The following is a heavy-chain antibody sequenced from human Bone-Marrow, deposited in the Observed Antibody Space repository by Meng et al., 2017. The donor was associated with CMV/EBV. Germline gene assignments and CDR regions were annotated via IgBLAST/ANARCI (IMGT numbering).Heavy chain of an antibody. CDR1: GFTFSSYW. V-gene: IGHV3-7*01. CDR3: ARAKYYDFWSGYYEMLGGSYYFDY. CDR2: IKQDGSEK. D-gene: IGHD3-3*01. J-gene: IGHJ4*02. Sequence: GESLKISCAASGFTFSSYWMSWVRQAPGKGLEWVANIKQDGSEKYYVDSVKGRFTISRDNAKNSLYLQMNSLRAEDTAVYYCARAKYYDFWSGYYEMLGGSYYFDYWGQGTLVTVSS.